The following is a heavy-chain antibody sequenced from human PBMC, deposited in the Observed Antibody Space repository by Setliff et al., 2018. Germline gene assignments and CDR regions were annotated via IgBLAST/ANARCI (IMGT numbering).Heavy chain of an antibody. D-gene: IGHD2-2*01. Sequence: GASVKVSCKASGDTFSTYTLSWVRQAPGQGLEWMGWISAYNGDTTYTQNLQGRVTLTTDTSTTTAYMELRSLRSDDTAVYYCSRLVRYCTTTSCQGASGAEFWGQGTLVTVSS. V-gene: IGHV1-18*01. CDR3: SRLVRYCTTTSCQGASGAEF. CDR1: GDTFSTYT. J-gene: IGHJ4*02. CDR2: ISAYNGDT.